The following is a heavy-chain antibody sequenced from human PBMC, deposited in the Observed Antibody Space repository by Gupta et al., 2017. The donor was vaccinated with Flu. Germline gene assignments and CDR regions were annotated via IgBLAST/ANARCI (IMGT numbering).Heavy chain of an antibody. CDR1: GGIFRNYP. CDR3: VRPASCGGDCYYFEH. Sequence: QVQLVQSGAEVGKPGSSVKVSCKASGGIFRNYPINWVRQAPGQGLEWMGGILPVAGITNSAQKFQDRVTLTADEPTRTVYMELSSLRSDDTAVYYCVRPASCGGDCYYFEHWGQGTLVTVS. D-gene: IGHD2-21*02. CDR2: ILPVAGIT. V-gene: IGHV1-69*01. J-gene: IGHJ1*01.